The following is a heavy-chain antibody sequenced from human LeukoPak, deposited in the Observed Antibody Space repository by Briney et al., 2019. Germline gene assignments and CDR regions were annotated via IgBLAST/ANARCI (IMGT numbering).Heavy chain of an antibody. CDR1: GFTFSSYA. Sequence: GGSLRLSCAASGFTFSSYAMHWVRQAPGKGLEWVAVISYDGSNKYYADSVKGRFTISRDNSKNTLYLQMNSLRAEDTAVYYCARDRVDYGDYSLLYGMDVWGQGTTVTVSS. V-gene: IGHV3-30-3*01. CDR2: ISYDGSNK. D-gene: IGHD4-17*01. J-gene: IGHJ6*02. CDR3: ARDRVDYGDYSLLYGMDV.